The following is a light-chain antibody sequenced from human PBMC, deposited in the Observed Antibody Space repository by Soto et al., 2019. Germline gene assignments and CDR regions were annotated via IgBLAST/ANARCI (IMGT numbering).Light chain of an antibody. CDR3: TSSTRSSTWV. CDR2: EVS. V-gene: IGLV2-14*03. CDR1: SSDVGGYNY. J-gene: IGLJ3*02. Sequence: QSVLTQPASVSGSPGQSITISCTGTSSDVGGYNYVSWFQQHPGKAPKLKIYEVSNRPSGVSNRCSGSKSGYTASLTISELQAEDEADYYCTSSTRSSTWVFGGGTKVTVL.